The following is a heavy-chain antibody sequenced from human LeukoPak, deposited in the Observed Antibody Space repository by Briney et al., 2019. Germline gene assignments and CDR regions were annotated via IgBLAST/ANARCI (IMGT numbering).Heavy chain of an antibody. CDR1: GYTFTSYG. V-gene: IGHV1-18*01. J-gene: IGHJ4*02. D-gene: IGHD3-22*01. CDR2: ISAYNGNT. CDR3: ARGGHYYYDSSGYYY. Sequence: ASVKVSCKASGYTFTSYGISWVRQAPGQGLEWMGWISAYNGNTNYAQKLQGRVTMTTDTSTSSAYMELRSLRSDDTAVYYCARGGHYYYDSSGYYYWGQGTLVTVSS.